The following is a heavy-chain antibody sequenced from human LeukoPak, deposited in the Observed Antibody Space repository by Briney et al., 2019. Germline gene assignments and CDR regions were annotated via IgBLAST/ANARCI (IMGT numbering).Heavy chain of an antibody. Sequence: SETLSLTCAVYGGSFSGYYGSWIRQPPGKGLEWIGEINHSGSTNYNPSLKSRVTISLDTSKNQFSLKLSSVTAADTAVYYCATENGFNDYWGQGTLVTVSS. CDR2: INHSGST. J-gene: IGHJ4*02. CDR3: ATENGFNDY. V-gene: IGHV4-34*01. CDR1: GGSFSGYY. D-gene: IGHD2-8*01.